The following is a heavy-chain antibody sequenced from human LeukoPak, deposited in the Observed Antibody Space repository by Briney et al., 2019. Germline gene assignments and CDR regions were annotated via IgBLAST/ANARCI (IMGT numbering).Heavy chain of an antibody. CDR1: GYTFTDYY. V-gene: IGHV1-2*02. CDR3: ARRGSSSFDYYYYYTDV. Sequence: GASVKVSCKASGYTFTDYYMHWVRQAPGQGLEWMGWINPNSGGTNYAQKFQGRVTMTRDTSISTAYMELSRLTSDDTAVYYCARRGSSSFDYYYYYTDVWGKGTTVTVSS. D-gene: IGHD6-6*01. J-gene: IGHJ6*03. CDR2: INPNSGGT.